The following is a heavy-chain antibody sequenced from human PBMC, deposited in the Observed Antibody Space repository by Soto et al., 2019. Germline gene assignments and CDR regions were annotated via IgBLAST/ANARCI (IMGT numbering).Heavy chain of an antibody. J-gene: IGHJ6*02. Sequence: SETLSLTCTVSGGSVSSGSYYWSWIRQPPGKGLEWIGCIYYSGSTNYNPSLKSRVTISVDTSKNQFSLKLSSVTAADTAVYYCARVTVAATEGRYYYYYGMDVWGQGTTVTVSS. CDR2: IYYSGST. D-gene: IGHD2-15*01. CDR3: ARVTVAATEGRYYYYYGMDV. CDR1: GGSVSSGSYY. V-gene: IGHV4-61*01.